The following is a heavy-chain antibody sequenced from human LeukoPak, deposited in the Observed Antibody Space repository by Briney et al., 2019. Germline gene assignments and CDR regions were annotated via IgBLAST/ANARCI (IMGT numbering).Heavy chain of an antibody. CDR3: ARDPDLAAAGKGWFDP. CDR2: INPNSGGT. V-gene: IGHV1-2*02. D-gene: IGHD6-13*01. J-gene: IGHJ5*02. CDR1: GYTFTGYY. Sequence: ASVKVSCKASGYTFTGYYMHWVRQAPGQGLEWMGWINPNSGGTNYAQKFQGRVTMTRDTSITTAYMELSRLKSDDTAVYHCARDPDLAAAGKGWFDPWGQGILVTVSS.